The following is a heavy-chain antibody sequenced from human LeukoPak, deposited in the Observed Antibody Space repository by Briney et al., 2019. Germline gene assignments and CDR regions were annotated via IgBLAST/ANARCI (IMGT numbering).Heavy chain of an antibody. D-gene: IGHD1-26*01. CDR3: ATGVVGGSYGHDAFDI. J-gene: IGHJ3*02. CDR1: GFTFSDYY. Sequence: GGSLRLSCAASGFTFSDYYMSRIRQAPGKGLEWVSYISSSGSTIYYADSVKGRFTISRDNAKNSLYLQMNSLRAEDTAVYYRATGVVGGSYGHDAFDIWGQGTMVTVSS. V-gene: IGHV3-11*01. CDR2: ISSSGSTI.